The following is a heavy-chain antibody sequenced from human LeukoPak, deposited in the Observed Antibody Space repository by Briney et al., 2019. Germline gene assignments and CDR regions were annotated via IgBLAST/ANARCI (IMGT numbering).Heavy chain of an antibody. CDR3: ARTYCSSTSCYYYYYYGMDV. CDR1: GFTFSSYA. J-gene: IGHJ6*02. CDR2: ISYGGSNK. Sequence: GGSLRLSCAASGFTFSSYAMHWVRQAPGKGLEWVAVISYGGSNKYYADSVKGRFTISRDNSKNTLYLQMNSLRAEDTAVYYCARTYCSSTSCYYYYYYGMDVWGQGTTVTVSS. V-gene: IGHV3-30-3*01. D-gene: IGHD2-2*01.